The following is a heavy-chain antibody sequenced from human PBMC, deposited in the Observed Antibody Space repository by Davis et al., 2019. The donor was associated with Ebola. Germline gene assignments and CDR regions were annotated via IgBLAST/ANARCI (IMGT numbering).Heavy chain of an antibody. CDR2: ITGSGGST. CDR1: GFTFSNYA. D-gene: IGHD1-26*01. J-gene: IGHJ3*01. CDR3: AKDTSNIWFDV. V-gene: IGHV3-23*01. Sequence: GESLKISCAASGFTFSNYAMSWVRQAPGKGLEWVSAITGSGGSTYYADSVKGRFSISRDNSKNTLYLQMNSLRAEDTAVYYCAKDTSNIWFDVWGQGTMVTVSS.